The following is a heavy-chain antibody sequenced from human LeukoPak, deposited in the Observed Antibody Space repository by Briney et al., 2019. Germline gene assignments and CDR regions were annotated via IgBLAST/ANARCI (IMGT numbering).Heavy chain of an antibody. CDR3: AKDRESSPGLPHFDY. CDR2: ISGSGGST. Sequence: GGSLRLSCAASGFTFSSYWMYWVRQAPGKGLEWVSAISGSGGSTYYADSVKGRFTISRDNSKNTLYLQMNSLRAEDTAVYYCAKDRESSPGLPHFDYWGQGTLVTVSS. D-gene: IGHD6-13*01. CDR1: GFTFSSYW. J-gene: IGHJ4*02. V-gene: IGHV3-23*01.